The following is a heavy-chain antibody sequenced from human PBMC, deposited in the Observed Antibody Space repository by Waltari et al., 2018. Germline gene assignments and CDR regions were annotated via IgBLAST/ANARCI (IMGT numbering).Heavy chain of an antibody. V-gene: IGHV3-9*01. CDR2: INWSGSGV. Sequence: QLVDSGGGLVQPGRSLILSCAVSGFKLDDHATHWVRQTPGKGLGWVSGINWSGSGVEYVDSVKGRFTISRDNDKNRLYLQMNSLRVDDTALYYCVRSSSRYNWNLAEGAFDIWGQGTLVTVSS. CDR1: GFKLDDHA. D-gene: IGHD1-20*01. J-gene: IGHJ3*02. CDR3: VRSSSRYNWNLAEGAFDI.